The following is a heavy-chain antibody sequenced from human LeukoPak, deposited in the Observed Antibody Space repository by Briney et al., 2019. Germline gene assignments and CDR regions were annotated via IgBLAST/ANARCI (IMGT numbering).Heavy chain of an antibody. V-gene: IGHV3-30*04. CDR2: ISYDGSNK. J-gene: IGHJ5*02. D-gene: IGHD3-10*01. Sequence: GGSLRLSCAASGFTFSSYAMYWVRQAPGKGLEWVAVISYDGSNKYYADSVKGRFTISRDNSKNTLYLQMNSLRAEDTAVYYCARHVKTYYYGSGRLNWFDPWGQGTLVTVSS. CDR1: GFTFSSYA. CDR3: ARHVKTYYYGSGRLNWFDP.